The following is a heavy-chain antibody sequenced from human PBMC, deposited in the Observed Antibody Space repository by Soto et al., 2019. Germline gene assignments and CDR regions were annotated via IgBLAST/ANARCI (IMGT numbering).Heavy chain of an antibody. CDR2: INSDGRAT. CDR3: AKGYDSGWFPLNDAFDI. Sequence: EVQLVESGGGLIQPGGSLRLSCAASGFTFSTYWMHWVRQAPGKGLVWVSRINSDGRATTYADSVKGRVTISRDNAKNTVYLQMNRLSAEDTAVYCCAKGYDSGWFPLNDAFDIWGQGTMVTVSS. D-gene: IGHD6-19*01. CDR1: GFTFSTYW. V-gene: IGHV3-74*01. J-gene: IGHJ3*02.